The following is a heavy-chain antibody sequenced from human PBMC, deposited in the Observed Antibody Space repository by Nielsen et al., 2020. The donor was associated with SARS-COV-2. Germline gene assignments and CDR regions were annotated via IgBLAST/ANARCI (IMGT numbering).Heavy chain of an antibody. CDR3: ARQYSSSWYVYYYYMDV. CDR2: IYYSGST. J-gene: IGHJ6*03. CDR1: GGSISSYY. Sequence: SETLSLTCTVSGGSISSYYWSWIRQPPGKGLEWIGYIYYSGSTNYNPSLKSRVTISVDTSKNQFSLKLSSVTAADTAVYYCARQYSSSWYVYYYYMDVWGKGTTVTVSS. V-gene: IGHV4-59*08. D-gene: IGHD6-13*01.